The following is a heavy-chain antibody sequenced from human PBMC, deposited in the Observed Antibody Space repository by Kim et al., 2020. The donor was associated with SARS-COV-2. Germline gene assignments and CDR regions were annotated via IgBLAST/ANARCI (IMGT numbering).Heavy chain of an antibody. CDR3: AKSERITMIVMITLIDY. CDR2: ISGSGGST. J-gene: IGHJ4*01. CDR1: GFTFSSYA. Sequence: GGSLRLSCAASGFTFSSYAMSWVRQAPGKGLEWVSAISGSGGSTYYADSVKGRFTISRDNSKNTLYLQMNSLRAEDTAVLYCAKSERITMIVMITLIDYLCHGSLVTVAS. V-gene: IGHV3-23*01. D-gene: IGHD3-22*01.